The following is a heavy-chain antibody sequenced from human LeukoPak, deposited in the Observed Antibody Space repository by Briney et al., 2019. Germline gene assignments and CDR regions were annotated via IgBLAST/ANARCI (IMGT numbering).Heavy chain of an antibody. CDR3: AKDMGLRLGELSVDY. V-gene: IGHV3-30*18. CDR2: ISYDGSNK. D-gene: IGHD3-16*02. Sequence: GGSLRLSCAASGFTFSSYGMHWVRQAPGKGLEWVAVISYDGSNKYYADSVKGRFTISRDNSKNTLYLQMNSLRAEDTAVYYCAKDMGLRLGELSVDYWGHRTLVTVSS. CDR1: GFTFSSYG. J-gene: IGHJ4*01.